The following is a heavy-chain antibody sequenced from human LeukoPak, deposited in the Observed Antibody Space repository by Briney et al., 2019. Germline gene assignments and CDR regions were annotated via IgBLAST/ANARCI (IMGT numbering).Heavy chain of an antibody. V-gene: IGHV4-59*01. CDR1: GDSINNYY. D-gene: IGHD2-15*01. CDR2: IYYSGST. CDR3: ARDGLYCSGGSCYSWFDP. J-gene: IGHJ5*02. Sequence: SETLSLTCTVSGDSINNYYWSWIRQPPGKGLEWIGYIYYSGSTNYNPSLKSRVTISVDTSKNQFSLKLSSVTAADTAVYYCARDGLYCSGGSCYSWFDPWGQGTLVTVSS.